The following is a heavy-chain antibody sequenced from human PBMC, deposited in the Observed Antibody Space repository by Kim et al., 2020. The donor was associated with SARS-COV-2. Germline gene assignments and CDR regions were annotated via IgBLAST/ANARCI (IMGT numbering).Heavy chain of an antibody. CDR3: AKKWGC. V-gene: IGHV3-23*01. J-gene: IGHJ4*02. CDR2: GSGGST. Sequence: GSGGSTYYAASVKGRFTISRDNSKNTLYLQMNSLRAEDTAVYYCAKKWGCWGQGTLVTVSS. D-gene: IGHD1-26*01.